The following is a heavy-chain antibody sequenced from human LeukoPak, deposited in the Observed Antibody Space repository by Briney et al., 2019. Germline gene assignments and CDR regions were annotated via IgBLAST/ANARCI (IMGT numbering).Heavy chain of an antibody. Sequence: SVKVSCKASGGTFSSYAISWVRQAPGQGLEWMGGIIPIFGTANYAQRFQGRVTMTRDTSTSTVYMELSSLRSDDTAVYYCARTAARRFDYWGQGTLVTVSS. J-gene: IGHJ4*02. V-gene: IGHV1-69*05. CDR1: GGTFSSYA. CDR3: ARTAARRFDY. D-gene: IGHD6-6*01. CDR2: IIPIFGTA.